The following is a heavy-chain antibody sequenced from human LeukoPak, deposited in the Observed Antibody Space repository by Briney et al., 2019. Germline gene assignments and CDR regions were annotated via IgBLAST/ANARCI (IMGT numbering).Heavy chain of an antibody. D-gene: IGHD2-15*01. CDR1: GFTFSSYS. Sequence: GGSLRLSCAASGFTFSSYSMNWVRQAPGKGLEWVSSISSSSSYIYYADSVKGRFTISRDNAKNSLYLQMDSLRAEDTAVYYCARAAQLYCSGGSCYSGYYYYMDVWGKGTTVTVSS. CDR2: ISSSSSYI. V-gene: IGHV3-21*01. CDR3: ARAAQLYCSGGSCYSGYYYYMDV. J-gene: IGHJ6*03.